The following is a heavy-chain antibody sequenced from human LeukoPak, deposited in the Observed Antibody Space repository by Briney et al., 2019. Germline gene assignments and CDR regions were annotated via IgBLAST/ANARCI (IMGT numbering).Heavy chain of an antibody. V-gene: IGHV4-61*02. J-gene: IGHJ5*02. D-gene: IGHD2-8*01. CDR3: TRALCINGVCEWFDP. Sequence: PSQTLSLTCSVSGASVSSGNYFWTWIRQPTGKGLEWIGRLSTRGNTNHNPSLESRVTISGDTSKNQFSLQLRSVTAADTAVYYCTRALCINGVCEWFDPWGQGTLVTVSS. CDR2: LSTRGNT. CDR1: GASVSSGNYF.